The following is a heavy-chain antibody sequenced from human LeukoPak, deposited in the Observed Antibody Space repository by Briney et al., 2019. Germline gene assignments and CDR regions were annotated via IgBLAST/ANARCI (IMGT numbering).Heavy chain of an antibody. V-gene: IGHV3-23*01. D-gene: IGHD6-19*01. Sequence: PGGSLRLSCAASGFTFSNHAMSWVRQAPGKGLEGVSGISGSGGSTYYADSVKGRFTISRDNSENTLYLQMNSLRAEDTAVYYCAKDGAVAGDPYNWFDPWGQGTLVTVSS. J-gene: IGHJ5*02. CDR3: AKDGAVAGDPYNWFDP. CDR1: GFTFSNHA. CDR2: ISGSGGST.